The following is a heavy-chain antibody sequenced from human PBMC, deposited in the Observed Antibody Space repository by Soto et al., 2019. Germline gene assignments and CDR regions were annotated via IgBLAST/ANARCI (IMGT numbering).Heavy chain of an antibody. V-gene: IGHV3-23*01. Sequence: LRLSCAASGFTFSSYAMSWVRQAPGKGLEWVSAISGSGGSTYYADSVKGRFTISRDNSKNTLYLQMNSLRAEDTAVYYCAKVSCGGDCYKGHQNWGQGTLVTVSS. CDR3: AKVSCGGDCYKGHQN. CDR1: GFTFSSYA. J-gene: IGHJ4*02. D-gene: IGHD2-21*02. CDR2: ISGSGGST.